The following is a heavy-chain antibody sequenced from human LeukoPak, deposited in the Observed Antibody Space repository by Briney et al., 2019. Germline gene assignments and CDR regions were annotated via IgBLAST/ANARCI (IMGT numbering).Heavy chain of an antibody. CDR1: GFTFNFYA. J-gene: IGHJ6*02. CDR2: ISGSGSTT. Sequence: GASLRLSCAASGFTFNFYAMSWVRQAPGKGPEWVSGISGSGSTTYYADYVKGRFTISRDNSKNTLYLQMNSLRVEDTAVYYCAKSSGSGPYFYGMDVWGHGTTVTVSS. V-gene: IGHV3-23*01. D-gene: IGHD3-10*01. CDR3: AKSSGSGPYFYGMDV.